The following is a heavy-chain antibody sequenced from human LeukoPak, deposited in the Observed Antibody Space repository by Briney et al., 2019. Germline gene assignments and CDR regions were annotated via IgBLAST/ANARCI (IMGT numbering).Heavy chain of an antibody. CDR3: ALSTTVDY. Sequence: GGSLRLSSAASGFTFISSAMSWVRQAPGKGLEWVSAISGSGGTTYYADSVKGRFTISRDNSKNTLFLQMNSLRAEDTAVYYCALSTTVDYWGEGALVTVSS. CDR1: GFTFISSA. J-gene: IGHJ4*02. D-gene: IGHD1-14*01. V-gene: IGHV3-23*01. CDR2: ISGSGGTT.